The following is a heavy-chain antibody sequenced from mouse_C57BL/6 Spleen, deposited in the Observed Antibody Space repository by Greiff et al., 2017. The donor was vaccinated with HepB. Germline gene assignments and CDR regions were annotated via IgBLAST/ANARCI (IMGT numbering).Heavy chain of an antibody. V-gene: IGHV5-17*01. J-gene: IGHJ4*01. CDR3: ARAYYYGSRGAMDY. CDR2: ISSGSSTI. Sequence: DVMLVESGGGLVKPGGSLKLSCAASGFTFSDYGMHWVRQAPEKGLEWVAYISSGSSTIYYADTVKGRFTISRDNAKNTLFLQMTSLRSEDTAMYYCARAYYYGSRGAMDYWGQGTSVTVSS. D-gene: IGHD1-1*01. CDR1: GFTFSDYG.